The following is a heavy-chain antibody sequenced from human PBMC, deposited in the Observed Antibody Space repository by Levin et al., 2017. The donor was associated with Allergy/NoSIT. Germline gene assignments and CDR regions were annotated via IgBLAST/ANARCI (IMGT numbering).Heavy chain of an antibody. J-gene: IGHJ4*02. CDR2: ISYDGSNK. Sequence: GGSLRLSCAASGFTFSSYGMHWVRQAPGKGLEWVAVISYDGSNKYYADSVKGRFTISRDNSKNTLYLQMNSLRAEDTAVYYCAKDFSFASDYGDLTTSFDYWGQGTLVTVSS. V-gene: IGHV3-30*18. CDR3: AKDFSFASDYGDLTTSFDY. D-gene: IGHD4-17*01. CDR1: GFTFSSYG.